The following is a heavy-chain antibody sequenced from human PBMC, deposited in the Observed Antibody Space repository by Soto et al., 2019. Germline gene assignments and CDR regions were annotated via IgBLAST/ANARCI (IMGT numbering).Heavy chain of an antibody. Sequence: QVQLVESGGGLVQPGRSLRLSCAASGFTFSAYGMHWVRQAPGKGLEWVAAILHDGSYKYYGDSVKGRFTISRDTTKNTLYWHMNSVRGDDTAVYYCAKGDYNNFLDYWGQGNLVTVSS. CDR1: GFTFSAYG. V-gene: IGHV3-30*18. CDR3: AKGDYNNFLDY. D-gene: IGHD4-4*01. J-gene: IGHJ4*02. CDR2: ILHDGSYK.